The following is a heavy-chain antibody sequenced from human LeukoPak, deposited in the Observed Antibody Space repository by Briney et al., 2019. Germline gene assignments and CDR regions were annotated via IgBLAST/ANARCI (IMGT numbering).Heavy chain of an antibody. CDR3: ARSLGTYWGKDFLNWFDP. CDR1: GYSFTAYY. V-gene: IGHV1-8*02. J-gene: IGHJ5*02. D-gene: IGHD3-16*01. Sequence: ASVRVSCKTSGYSFTAYYIVWVRQATGQGLEWMGWINPNSGNTGYTQKFQGRVTMTRNTSLSTAYMELTSLKSEDTAVYYCARSLGTYWGKDFLNWFDPWGQGTLVTVSS. CDR2: INPNSGNT.